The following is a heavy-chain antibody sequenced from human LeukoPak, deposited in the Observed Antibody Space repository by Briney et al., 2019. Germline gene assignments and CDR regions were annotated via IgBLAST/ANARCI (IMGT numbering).Heavy chain of an antibody. D-gene: IGHD1-26*01. CDR2: IYYSGGT. CDR1: GGSISSSSYY. J-gene: IGHJ4*02. CDR3: ARLIVGAPDY. Sequence: SETLSLTCTVSGGSISSSSYYWGWIRQPPGKGLEWIGSIYYSGGTYYNPSLKSRVTISVDTSKNQFSLKLSSVTAADTAVYYCARLIVGAPDYWGQGTLVTVS. V-gene: IGHV4-39*01.